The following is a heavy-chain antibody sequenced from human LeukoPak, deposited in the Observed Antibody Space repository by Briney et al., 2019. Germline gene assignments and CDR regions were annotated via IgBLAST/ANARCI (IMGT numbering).Heavy chain of an antibody. CDR1: GGSISSGGYY. J-gene: IGHJ3*02. V-gene: IGHV4-30-2*01. D-gene: IGHD3-3*01. CDR2: IYHSGST. Sequence: ASQTLSLTCTVSGGSISSGGYYWSWIRQPPGKGLEWIGYIYHSGSTYYNPSLKSRVTISVDRSKNQFSLKLSSVTAADTAVYYCARWRSPDAFDIWGQGTTVTVSS. CDR3: ARWRSPDAFDI.